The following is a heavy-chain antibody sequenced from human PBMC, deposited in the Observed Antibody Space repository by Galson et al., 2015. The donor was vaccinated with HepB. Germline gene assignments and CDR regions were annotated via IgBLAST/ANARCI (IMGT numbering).Heavy chain of an antibody. V-gene: IGHV3-11*05. Sequence: SLRLSCAASGFTFSNYYMSWIRQAPGKGLEWVSYISSSSSYTNYAAAVKGRFTISRDNAKNSLYLQMNSLRAEDTAVYYCARDTGWFGELLRSYYYYYGMDVWGQGTTVTVSS. CDR1: GFTFSNYY. D-gene: IGHD3-10*01. J-gene: IGHJ6*02. CDR3: ARDTGWFGELLRSYYYYYGMDV. CDR2: ISSSSSYT.